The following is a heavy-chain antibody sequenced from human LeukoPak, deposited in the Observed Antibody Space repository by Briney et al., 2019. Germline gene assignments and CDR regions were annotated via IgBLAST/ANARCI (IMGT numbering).Heavy chain of an antibody. V-gene: IGHV4-34*01. CDR1: GGSFSGYY. CDR2: INHSGST. J-gene: IGHJ6*02. D-gene: IGHD6-13*01. CDR3: ARRVAAAGDRSSYYYYGMDV. Sequence: SETLSLTCAVYGGSFSGYYWSWIRQPPGKGLEWIGEINHSGSTNYNPSLKSRVTISVDTSKNQFSLKLSSVTAADTAVYYCARRVAAAGDRSSYYYYGMDVWGQGTTVTVSS.